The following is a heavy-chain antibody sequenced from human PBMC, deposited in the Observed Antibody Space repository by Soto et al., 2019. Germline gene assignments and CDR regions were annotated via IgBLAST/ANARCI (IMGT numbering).Heavy chain of an antibody. J-gene: IGHJ4*02. CDR3: ATCGAVGATTFDY. V-gene: IGHV1-69*02. Sequence: QVQLVQSGAEVKKPGSSVKVSCKASGGTFSSYTISWVRQAPGQGLEWMGRIIPILGIANYAQKFQGRVTITADKSTSTAYMELSSLRSEDTAVYYCATCGAVGATTFDYWGQGTLVTVSS. CDR2: IIPILGIA. CDR1: GGTFSSYT. D-gene: IGHD1-26*01.